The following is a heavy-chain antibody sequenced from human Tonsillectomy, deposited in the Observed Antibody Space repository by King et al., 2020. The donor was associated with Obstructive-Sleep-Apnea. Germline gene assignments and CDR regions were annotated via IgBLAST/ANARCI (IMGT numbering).Heavy chain of an antibody. CDR2: IYYSGST. J-gene: IGHJ4*02. V-gene: IGHV4-59*08. Sequence: VQLQESGPGLVKPSETLSLTCTVSGGSISSFYWSWIRQPPGKGLEWIGYIYYSGSTNYNPSLKSRLTISVDTSKNQFSLKLSSVTAADTAVYYCARQVVRGVIYFDYWGQGTLVTVSS. D-gene: IGHD3-10*01. CDR3: ARQVVRGVIYFDY. CDR1: GGSISSFY.